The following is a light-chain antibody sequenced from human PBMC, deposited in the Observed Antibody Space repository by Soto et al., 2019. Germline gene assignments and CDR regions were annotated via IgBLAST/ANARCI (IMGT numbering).Light chain of an antibody. V-gene: IGLV2-14*01. CDR1: SSDVGDYNY. CDR3: SSYTSSSTLV. J-gene: IGLJ2*01. Sequence: QLVLTQPASVSGSPGQSITISCTGTSSDVGDYNYVSWYQQYPGKAPKLMIYEVSNRPSGVSNRFSGSKSGNTASLTISGLQAEDEADYYCSSYTSSSTLVFGGGTKLTVL. CDR2: EVS.